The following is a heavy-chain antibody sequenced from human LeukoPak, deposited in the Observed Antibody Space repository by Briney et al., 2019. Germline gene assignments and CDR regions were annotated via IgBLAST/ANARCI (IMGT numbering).Heavy chain of an antibody. CDR2: IYYSGST. CDR1: GGSISSYY. CDR3: ARVRAYCSSTSCPFDY. Sequence: LETLSLTCTVSGGSISSYYWSWIRQPPGKGLEWIGYIYYSGSTNYNPSLKSRVTISVDTSKNQFSLKLSSVTAADTAVYYCARVRAYCSSTSCPFDYWGQGTLVTVSS. J-gene: IGHJ4*02. V-gene: IGHV4-59*01. D-gene: IGHD2-2*01.